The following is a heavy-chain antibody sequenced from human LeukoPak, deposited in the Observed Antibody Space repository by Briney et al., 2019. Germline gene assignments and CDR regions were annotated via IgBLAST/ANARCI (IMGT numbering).Heavy chain of an antibody. V-gene: IGHV3-30*02. D-gene: IGHD6-13*01. J-gene: IGHJ4*02. CDR1: GFTFSSYG. Sequence: GGSLRLSCAASGFTFSSYGMHWVRQAPGKGREWVAFIRYDGSNKYYADSVKGRFTISRDNSKNTLYLQMNSLRAEDTAVYYCAKSIAAAGINYYFDYWGQGTLVTVSS. CDR3: AKSIAAAGINYYFDY. CDR2: IRYDGSNK.